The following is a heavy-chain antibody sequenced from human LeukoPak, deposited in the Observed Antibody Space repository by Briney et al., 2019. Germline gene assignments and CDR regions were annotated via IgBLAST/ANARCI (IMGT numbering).Heavy chain of an antibody. J-gene: IGHJ4*02. V-gene: IGHV1-18*01. D-gene: IGHD6-6*01. CDR2: ISGYNGNT. CDR3: AREEPIAARPDY. Sequence: ASVKVSCKASGYTFTSYGISWVRQAPGQALEWMGWISGYNGNTNYAQKLQGRVTMTTDTSTSTAYMELRSLRSDDTAVYYCAREEPIAARPDYWGQGTLVTVSS. CDR1: GYTFTSYG.